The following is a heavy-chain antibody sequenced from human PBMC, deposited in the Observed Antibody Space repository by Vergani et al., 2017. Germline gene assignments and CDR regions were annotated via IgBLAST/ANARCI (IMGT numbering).Heavy chain of an antibody. Sequence: EVQLVGSGGGLGKPGGALRLSCAASGFTFSSYSMNWVRQAPGKGLEWVSSISSSSSYIYYADSVKGRFTISRDNAKNSLYLQMNSLRAEDTAVYYCARDGSSWYFDYWGQGTLVTVSS. CDR1: GFTFSSYS. V-gene: IGHV3-21*01. CDR3: ARDGSSWYFDY. CDR2: ISSSSSYI. J-gene: IGHJ4*02. D-gene: IGHD6-13*01.